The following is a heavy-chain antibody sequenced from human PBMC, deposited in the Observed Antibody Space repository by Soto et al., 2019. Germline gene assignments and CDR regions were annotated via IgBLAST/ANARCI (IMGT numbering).Heavy chain of an antibody. Sequence: GGSMKLASAASGFSVCSSAVGWVRKTPGKGLEWDSAITAGGDTTYYADSVKGRFTISRDNSKSTMYLQMNSLRAEDTAVYYCAKVRPLRDCTRTSCLGAFDIWGQGTMVTVSS. CDR3: AKVRPLRDCTRTSCLGAFDI. J-gene: IGHJ3*02. CDR2: ITAGGDTT. D-gene: IGHD2-2*01. CDR1: GFSVCSSA. V-gene: IGHV3-23*01.